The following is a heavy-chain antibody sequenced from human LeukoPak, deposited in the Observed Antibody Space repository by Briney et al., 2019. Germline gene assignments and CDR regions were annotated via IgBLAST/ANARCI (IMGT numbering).Heavy chain of an antibody. CDR2: VSSSSSYI. V-gene: IGHV3-21*01. Sequence: GGSLTLSCAASGFTFSSYSMNWVRQAPGKGLEWVSSVSSSSSYIYYADSVKGRFTISRDNAKNSLYLQMNSLRAEDTAVYYCASPIGSYYYDSSGYPDCWGQGTLVTVSS. D-gene: IGHD3-22*01. CDR1: GFTFSSYS. CDR3: ASPIGSYYYDSSGYPDC. J-gene: IGHJ4*02.